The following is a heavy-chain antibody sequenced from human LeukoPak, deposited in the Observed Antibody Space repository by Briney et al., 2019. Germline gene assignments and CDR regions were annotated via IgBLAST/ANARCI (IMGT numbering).Heavy chain of an antibody. CDR1: GYTFTDYY. D-gene: IGHD2-2*01. J-gene: IGHJ5*02. CDR2: IYPNRGDA. Sequence: ASVKVSCKAFGYTFTDYYIQWVRQAPGQGLEWMGWIYPNRGDANYGQKFQGRVTMTRDTSIATAYLELSSLTSDDTAVYYCARETSEAFETWGQGTLVTVSS. CDR3: ARETSEAFET. V-gene: IGHV1-2*02.